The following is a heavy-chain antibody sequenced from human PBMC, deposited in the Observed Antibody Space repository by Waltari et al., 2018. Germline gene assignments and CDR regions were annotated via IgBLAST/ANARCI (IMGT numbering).Heavy chain of an antibody. V-gene: IGHV4-61*02. CDR2: IYTSGST. CDR1: GGSISSGSYY. J-gene: IGHJ3*02. Sequence: QVQLQESGPGLVKPSQTLSLTCTVSGGSISSGSYYWSWIRQPAGKGLEWIGRIYTSGSTNDNPALKSRVTISVDTSKNQFSLKLSSVTAADTAVYYCARDISSDYYDILTGYYGDGAFDIWGQGTMVTVSS. D-gene: IGHD3-9*01. CDR3: ARDISSDYYDILTGYYGDGAFDI.